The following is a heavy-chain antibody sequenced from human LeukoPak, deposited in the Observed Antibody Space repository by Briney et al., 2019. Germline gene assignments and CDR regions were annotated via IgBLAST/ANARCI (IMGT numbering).Heavy chain of an antibody. Sequence: VASVKVSCKASGYTFTSYDINWVRQATGQGLEWMGWMNPNSGNTGYAQKFQGRVTITRNTSISTAYMELSSLRSEDTAVYYCAGSLGYCTSNVCYLKYWGQGTLVTVSS. V-gene: IGHV1-8*03. D-gene: IGHD2-8*01. CDR2: MNPNSGNT. CDR3: AGSLGYCTSNVCYLKY. CDR1: GYTFTSYD. J-gene: IGHJ4*02.